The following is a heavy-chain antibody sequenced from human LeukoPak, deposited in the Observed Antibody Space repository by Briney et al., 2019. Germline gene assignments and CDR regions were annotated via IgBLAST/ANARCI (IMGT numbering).Heavy chain of an antibody. V-gene: IGHV4-39*01. D-gene: IGHD6-19*01. Sequence: PSETLSLTCTVSGGSISSSSYYWGWIRQPPGKGLEGIGSIYYSGSTYYNPSLKSRVTISVDTSKNQFSLKLSSVTAADTAVYSCARLGGSGWYLRGYYYMDVWGKGTTVTISS. J-gene: IGHJ6*03. CDR2: IYYSGST. CDR3: ARLGGSGWYLRGYYYMDV. CDR1: GGSISSSSYY.